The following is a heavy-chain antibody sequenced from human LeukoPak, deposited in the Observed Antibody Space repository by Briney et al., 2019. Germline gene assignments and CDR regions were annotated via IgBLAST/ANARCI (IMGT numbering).Heavy chain of an antibody. CDR1: GFTFSSYS. CDR3: ARGYSYGYGGGNDFDY. J-gene: IGHJ4*02. CDR2: ISSSSSYI. V-gene: IGHV3-21*01. Sequence: GGSLRLSCAASGFTFSSYSMNWVRRAPGKGLEWVSSISSSSSYIYYADSVKGRFTISRDNAKNSLYLQMNSLRAEDTAVYYCARGYSYGYGGGNDFDYWGQGTLVTVSS. D-gene: IGHD5-18*01.